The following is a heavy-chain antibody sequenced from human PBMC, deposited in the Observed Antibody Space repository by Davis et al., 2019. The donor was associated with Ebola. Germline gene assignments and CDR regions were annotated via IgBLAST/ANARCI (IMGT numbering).Heavy chain of an antibody. CDR1: GGTFSSYA. CDR2: ISAYNGNT. D-gene: IGHD3-3*01. Sequence: ASVKVSCKASGGTFSSYAISWVRQAPGQGLEWMGWISAYNGNTNYAQKLQGRVTMTTDTSTSTAYMELRSLRSDDTAVYYCARIRTDFGVVTHNWFDPWGQGTLVTVSS. J-gene: IGHJ5*02. CDR3: ARIRTDFGVVTHNWFDP. V-gene: IGHV1-18*01.